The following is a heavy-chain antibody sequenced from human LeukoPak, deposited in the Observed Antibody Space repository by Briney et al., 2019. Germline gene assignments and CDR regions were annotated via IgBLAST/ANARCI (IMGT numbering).Heavy chain of an antibody. CDR1: GFTFSSYA. D-gene: IGHD6-19*01. V-gene: IGHV3-23*01. J-gene: IGHJ4*02. Sequence: GGSLRLSCAASGFTFSSYAMSWVRQAPGKGLEWVSAISGSGGSTYYADSVKGRFTISRDNSKNTLYLRMNSLRAEDTAVYYCAKVDSSGWYGYWGQGTLVTVSS. CDR2: ISGSGGST. CDR3: AKVDSSGWYGY.